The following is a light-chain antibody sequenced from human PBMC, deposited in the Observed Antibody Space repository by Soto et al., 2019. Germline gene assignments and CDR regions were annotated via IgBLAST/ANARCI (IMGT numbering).Light chain of an antibody. CDR3: QQYGNSMWT. V-gene: IGKV3-20*01. CDR2: GTF. CDR1: ESISSTY. Sequence: EIVLTQSPGTLSLSPVERATLSCRASESISSTYLAWYQQKPGQTPRLLIYGTFRRATGIPDRFSGSGSGTDFTLTISRLEPEDFAVYYCQQYGNSMWTFGQGTKVDIK. J-gene: IGKJ1*01.